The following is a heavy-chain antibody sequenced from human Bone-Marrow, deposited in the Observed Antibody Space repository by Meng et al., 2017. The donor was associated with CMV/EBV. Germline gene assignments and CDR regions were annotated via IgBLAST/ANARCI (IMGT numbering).Heavy chain of an antibody. CDR2: IKSKTDGGTT. V-gene: IGHV3-15*01. CDR3: TTYIVVVPAAID. J-gene: IGHJ4*02. D-gene: IGHD2-2*01. CDR1: GFTFSNAW. Sequence: GESLKISCAASGFTFSNAWMSWVRQAPGKGLEWVGRIKSKTDGGTTDYAAPVKGRFTISRDDSKNTLYLQMNSLKTEDTAVYYCTTYIVVVPAAIDWGQRTRVTVSS.